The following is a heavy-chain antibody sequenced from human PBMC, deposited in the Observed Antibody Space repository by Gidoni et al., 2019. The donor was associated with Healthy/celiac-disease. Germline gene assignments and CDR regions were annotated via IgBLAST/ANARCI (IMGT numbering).Heavy chain of an antibody. J-gene: IGHJ3*02. CDR3: AAVDAFDI. CDR2: ISYDGSNK. Sequence: QEQLVEAGGVVEQPGRSLRLSCAASGLNFISYAMHWVRQAPGKVLEWVAVISYDGSNKYYADSVNGRFTISRDNSKNTLYLQMNSLRAEDTAVYYCAAVDAFDIWGQGTMVTVSS. V-gene: IGHV3-30-3*01. CDR1: GLNFISYA.